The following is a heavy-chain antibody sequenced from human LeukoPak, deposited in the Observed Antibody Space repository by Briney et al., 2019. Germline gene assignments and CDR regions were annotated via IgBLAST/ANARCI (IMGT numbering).Heavy chain of an antibody. V-gene: IGHV4-31*03. CDR1: GGSISSGGYY. J-gene: IGHJ3*02. CDR3: ARVKEYYYDSSGYPLIAFDI. Sequence: PSETLSLTCTVSGGSISSGGYYWSWIRQHPGKGLEWIVYIYYSGSTYYNPSLKSRVTISVDTSKNKFSLKLSSVTAADTAVYYCARVKEYYYDSSGYPLIAFDIWGQGTMVTVSS. CDR2: IYYSGST. D-gene: IGHD3-22*01.